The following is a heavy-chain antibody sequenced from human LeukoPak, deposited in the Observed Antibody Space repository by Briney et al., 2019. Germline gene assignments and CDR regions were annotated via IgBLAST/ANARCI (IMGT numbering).Heavy chain of an antibody. D-gene: IGHD3-3*01. CDR1: AFTFSDHW. CDR3: ARDHWRRLDY. Sequence: GGSLRLSCTASAFTFSDHWMHWVRQAPGKGLEWVAIISHDGSEKSYVDSVKGRFTISRDNAKNSLYLQMNSLRAEDTAVYYCARDHWRRLDYWGQGILVTVSS. V-gene: IGHV3-7*03. J-gene: IGHJ4*02. CDR2: ISHDGSEK.